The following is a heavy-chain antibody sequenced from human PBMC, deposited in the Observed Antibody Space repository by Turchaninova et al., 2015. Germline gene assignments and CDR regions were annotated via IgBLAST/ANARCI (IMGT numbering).Heavy chain of an antibody. CDR2: IYYSGSA. Sequence: QLQLQESGPGLVKPSETLSLTCPVPGGPISSTRYYWGWIRQPPGKGLEWIGNIYYSGSAFYNPSLERRVTISIDTSKNQFSLKLSSVTAADTAMYYCARDRTATTLTSDAFDIWGPGTLITVSS. CDR3: ARDRTATTLTSDAFDI. V-gene: IGHV4-39*07. CDR1: GGPISSTRYY. J-gene: IGHJ3*02. D-gene: IGHD1-7*01.